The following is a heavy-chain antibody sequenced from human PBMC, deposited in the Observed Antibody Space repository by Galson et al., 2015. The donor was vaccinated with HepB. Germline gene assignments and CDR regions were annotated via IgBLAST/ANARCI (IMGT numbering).Heavy chain of an antibody. CDR1: GFTFSSHA. V-gene: IGHV3-23*01. CDR3: AKALDGGLYDAFDI. J-gene: IGHJ3*02. CDR2: ISGSGGST. Sequence: SLRLSCAASGFTFSSHAMSWVRQAPGKGLEWVSVISGSGGSTNYADSVKGRVTISRDNSKNTLYLQMNSLRAEDTAVYYCAKALDGGLYDAFDIWGQGTMVTVSS. D-gene: IGHD5-24*01.